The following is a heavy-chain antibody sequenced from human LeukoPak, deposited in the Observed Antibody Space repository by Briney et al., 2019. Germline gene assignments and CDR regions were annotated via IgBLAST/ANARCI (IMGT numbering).Heavy chain of an antibody. Sequence: ASVKVSCTASGGSFSSYAISWVRQAPGQRLEWMGWISAYNGNTNYAQKLQGRVAMTTDTSTSTAYMELRSLRPDDTAVYYCARGGRYNWFDPWGQGTLVTVSS. V-gene: IGHV1-18*01. CDR3: ARGGRYNWFDP. CDR1: GGSFSSYA. CDR2: ISAYNGNT. D-gene: IGHD1-1*01. J-gene: IGHJ5*02.